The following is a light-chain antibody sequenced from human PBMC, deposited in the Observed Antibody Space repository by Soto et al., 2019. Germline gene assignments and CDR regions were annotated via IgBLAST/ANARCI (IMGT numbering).Light chain of an antibody. J-gene: IGKJ5*01. CDR1: QVLLYNNTYNY. Sequence: IVITHSPLTLPPTHLDLASSSFMSSQVLLYNNTYNYLDWYVQKPGQSPQLLIYFGSNRAPGVPDRFSGSGSGTDFTLKINRVEAEDVGTYYCMQALQSLNFGKGQRREI. CDR3: MQALQSLN. CDR2: FGS. V-gene: IGKV2-28*01.